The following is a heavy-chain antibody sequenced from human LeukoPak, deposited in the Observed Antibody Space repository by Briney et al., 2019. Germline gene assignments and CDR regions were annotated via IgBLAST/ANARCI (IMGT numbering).Heavy chain of an antibody. CDR3: ARDPRDDYGDYGSKDY. CDR2: ISSSSSYI. Sequence: GGSLRLPCAASGFTFSSYSMNWVRQAPGKGLEWVSSISSSSSYIYYADSVKGRFTISRDNAKNSLYLQMNSLRAEDTAVYYCARDPRDDYGDYGSKDYWGQGTLVTVSS. D-gene: IGHD4-17*01. V-gene: IGHV3-21*01. CDR1: GFTFSSYS. J-gene: IGHJ4*02.